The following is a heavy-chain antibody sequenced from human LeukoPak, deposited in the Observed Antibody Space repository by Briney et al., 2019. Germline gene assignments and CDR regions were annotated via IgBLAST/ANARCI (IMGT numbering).Heavy chain of an antibody. V-gene: IGHV4-39*07. Sequence: SETLSLTCTVSGDSISSSSSYWGWIRQPPGKGLEWIGSIYYSGSTYYNPSLKSRVTISVDTSKNQFSLKLSSVTAADTAVYYCASQETYCGGDCSLLDAFDIWGQGTMVTVSS. CDR1: GDSISSSSSY. D-gene: IGHD2-21*02. CDR3: ASQETYCGGDCSLLDAFDI. J-gene: IGHJ3*02. CDR2: IYYSGST.